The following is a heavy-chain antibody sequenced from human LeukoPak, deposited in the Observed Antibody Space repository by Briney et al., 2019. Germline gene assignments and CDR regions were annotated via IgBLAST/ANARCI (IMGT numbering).Heavy chain of an antibody. CDR2: IYYSGST. D-gene: IGHD3-22*01. CDR1: GGSISSYY. Sequence: PSETLSHTCTVSGGSISSYYWSWIRQPPGKGLQGIGYIYYSGSTNYNPSLKSRVTISVDTSKNQFSLKLSSVTAADTAVYYCARAKRMGYYYDSSGLIDYSGQGTLVTVSS. CDR3: ARAKRMGYYYDSSGLIDY. V-gene: IGHV4-59*01. J-gene: IGHJ4*02.